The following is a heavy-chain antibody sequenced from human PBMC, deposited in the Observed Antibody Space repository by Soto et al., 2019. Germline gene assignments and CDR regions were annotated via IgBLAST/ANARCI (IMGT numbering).Heavy chain of an antibody. CDR3: AREGRYCSGGSCYDPNWFDP. V-gene: IGHV1-46*01. J-gene: IGHJ5*02. Sequence: ASVKGSCKASGYTFTSYYMHWVRQAPGQGLEWMGIINPSGGSTSYAQKFQGRVTMTRDTSTSTVYMELSSLRSEDTAVYYCAREGRYCSGGSCYDPNWFDPWGQGTLVTVSS. CDR2: INPSGGST. CDR1: GYTFTSYY. D-gene: IGHD2-15*01.